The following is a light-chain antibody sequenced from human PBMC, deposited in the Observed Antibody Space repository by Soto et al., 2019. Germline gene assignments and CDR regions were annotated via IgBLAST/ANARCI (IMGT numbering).Light chain of an antibody. CDR2: KAS. Sequence: DIQMTQSPSTLSASVGDRVTITCRASQTISSWLAWYQQKPGTAPQLLIYKASTLESGVPSRFSGSGSGTHFTFTISSLQTEDIGTYYCQQYDILPITFGRGTRLEI. V-gene: IGKV1-5*03. CDR3: QQYDILPIT. J-gene: IGKJ5*01. CDR1: QTISSW.